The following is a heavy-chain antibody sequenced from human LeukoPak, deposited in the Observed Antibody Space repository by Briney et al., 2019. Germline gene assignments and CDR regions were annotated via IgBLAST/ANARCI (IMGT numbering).Heavy chain of an antibody. J-gene: IGHJ4*02. Sequence: ASVKVSCKASGYIFTSYAMHWVRQAPGQRPEWMGWINAGNGNTKYSQKFQGRVTFTRDTSASTAYMELSSLRSEDTAVYYCASPDYGDYWGQGTLVTVSS. V-gene: IGHV1-3*01. CDR1: GYIFTSYA. CDR2: INAGNGNT. CDR3: ASPDYGDY. D-gene: IGHD4-17*01.